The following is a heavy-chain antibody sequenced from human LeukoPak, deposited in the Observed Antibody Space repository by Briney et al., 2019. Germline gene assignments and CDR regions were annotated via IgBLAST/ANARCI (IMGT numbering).Heavy chain of an antibody. D-gene: IGHD3-22*01. Sequence: ASVKVSCKASGYTFTNYGIFWVRQAPGQGLEWMGWISAYSGNTNYALKLQGRVTMTTETSTSTAYMELESLRSDDTAVYYCAISQGSYYDTSGYLGGDYWGQGTLVTVSS. J-gene: IGHJ4*02. CDR1: GYTFTNYG. V-gene: IGHV1-18*01. CDR3: AISQGSYYDTSGYLGGDY. CDR2: ISAYSGNT.